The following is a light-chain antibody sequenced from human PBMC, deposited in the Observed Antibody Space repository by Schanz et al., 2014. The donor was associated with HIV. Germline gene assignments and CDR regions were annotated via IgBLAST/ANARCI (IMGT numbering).Light chain of an antibody. CDR2: EVT. CDR1: SNDVGSTNR. Sequence: QSALTQPASVSGSPGQSITISCTGTSNDVGSTNRVSWYQQHPDKAPKLMIYEVTRRPPGVSSRFSGSKSGNTASLTISGLQPEDEADYYCIAYTSDTVLFGGGTKLTVL. J-gene: IGLJ2*01. V-gene: IGLV2-14*02. CDR3: IAYTSDTVL.